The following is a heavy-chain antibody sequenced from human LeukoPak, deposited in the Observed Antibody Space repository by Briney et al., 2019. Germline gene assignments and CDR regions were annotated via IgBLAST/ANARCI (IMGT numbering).Heavy chain of an antibody. J-gene: IGHJ6*03. Sequence: AGGSLRLSCAASGFTFSSYWMNWVRQAPGKGLEWVANIKQDGSEKYYVDSVKGRFTISRDNAKNSLYLQMNSLRAEDTAVYYCARSARLGMSLLYYYYMDVWGKGTTVTVSS. CDR1: GFTFSSYW. D-gene: IGHD7-27*01. CDR3: ARSARLGMSLLYYYYMDV. CDR2: IKQDGSEK. V-gene: IGHV3-7*01.